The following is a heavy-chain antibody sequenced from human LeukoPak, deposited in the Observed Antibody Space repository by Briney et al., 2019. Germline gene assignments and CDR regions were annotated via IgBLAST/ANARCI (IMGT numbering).Heavy chain of an antibody. D-gene: IGHD7-27*01. Sequence: GGSLRLSCAASGFTFNSYSMNWVREAPGRGLEWVSGISWNSGSIGYADSVKGRFTISRDNAKNTLYLQMNSLRAEDTAVYYCARPGSDDYWGQGTQVTVSS. J-gene: IGHJ4*02. CDR1: GFTFNSYS. CDR2: ISWNSGSI. V-gene: IGHV3-74*01. CDR3: ARPGSDDY.